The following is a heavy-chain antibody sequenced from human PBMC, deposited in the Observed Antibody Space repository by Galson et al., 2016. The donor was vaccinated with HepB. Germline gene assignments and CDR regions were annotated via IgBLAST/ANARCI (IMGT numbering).Heavy chain of an antibody. D-gene: IGHD3-3*01. CDR1: GFSLNISGVG. V-gene: IGHV2-5*02. CDR2: IYWDDDK. CDR3: AHPLPNYDGFDS. J-gene: IGHJ4*02. Sequence: PALVKPTQTLTLTCTFSGFSLNISGVGVGWVRQPPGKALEWLALIYWDDDKRYRSSLNDRLAITKDTSKNQVVLTMTDMDPVYTATYYCAHPLPNYDGFDSWGQGALVTVSS.